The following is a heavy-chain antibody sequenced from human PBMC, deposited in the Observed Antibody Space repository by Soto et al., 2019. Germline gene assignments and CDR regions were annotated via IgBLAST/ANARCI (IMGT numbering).Heavy chain of an antibody. V-gene: IGHV2-5*02. CDR3: AHSRWSESHYVADAFEV. CDR2: IYWDDDK. D-gene: IGHD1-26*01. J-gene: IGHJ3*01. CDR1: GISLSTTSVG. Sequence: QNTLKESGPTLVKPTQTLTLTCTFSGISLSTTSVGVGWIRQPPGKALEWLALIYWDDDKRYNTSLKSRPTITKDPATAQGDPTMTTLDPVDTATYHCAHSRWSESHYVADAFEVCGQGTMVTVSP.